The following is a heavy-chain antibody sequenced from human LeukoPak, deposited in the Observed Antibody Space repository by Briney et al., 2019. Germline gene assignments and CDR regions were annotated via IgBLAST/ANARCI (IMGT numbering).Heavy chain of an antibody. CDR3: AMTMKYCSGGTCQEAFEI. Sequence: GGSLRLSCAASGFTFSTHAMSWVRQAPGKGLEWVSAISGSGGRTYHADSVKGRVTISRDNSKKTLFLQMNSLRAEDTAIYYCAMTMKYCSGGTCQEAFEIWGHGTMVTVSS. CDR1: GFTFSTHA. CDR2: ISGSGGRT. D-gene: IGHD2-15*01. J-gene: IGHJ3*02. V-gene: IGHV3-23*01.